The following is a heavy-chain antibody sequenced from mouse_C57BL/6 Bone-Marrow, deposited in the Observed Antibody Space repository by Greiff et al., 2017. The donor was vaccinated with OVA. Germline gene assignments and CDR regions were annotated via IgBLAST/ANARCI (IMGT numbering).Heavy chain of an antibody. CDR3: ARHVRGGAWFAY. V-gene: IGHV5-12*01. J-gene: IGHJ3*01. CDR2: ISNGGGST. CDR1: GFTFSDYY. Sequence: EVKVVESGGGLVQPGGSLKLSCAASGFTFSDYYMSWVRQTPENSLEWVAYISNGGGSTYYPDTVQGRFTISRDNAKNTLYLQMSRLKSEDTAMYYCARHVRGGAWFAYWGQGTLVTVSA. D-gene: IGHD3-3*01.